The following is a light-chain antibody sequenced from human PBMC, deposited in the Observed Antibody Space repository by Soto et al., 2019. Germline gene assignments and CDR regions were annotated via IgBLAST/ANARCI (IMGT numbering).Light chain of an antibody. CDR1: QSVSNS. CDR3: QQYNNWLPIT. V-gene: IGKV3D-15*01. CDR2: AAS. Sequence: EVVMRQSPATLSVAPGESATLSCRASQSVSNSLAWYQQKPGQAPRLLIYAASTRATGIPARFSGSGSGTEFTLTISGLQSEDFAVYYCQQYNNWLPITFGQGTRLEIK. J-gene: IGKJ5*01.